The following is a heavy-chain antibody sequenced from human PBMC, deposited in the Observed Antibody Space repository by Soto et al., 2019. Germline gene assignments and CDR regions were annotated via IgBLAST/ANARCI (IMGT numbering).Heavy chain of an antibody. J-gene: IGHJ5*02. CDR2: IYYSGST. CDR3: ARVGFWSGYDTWWFDP. D-gene: IGHD3-3*01. CDR1: GGSVSSGSYY. V-gene: IGHV4-61*01. Sequence: SETLSLTCTVSGGSVSSGSYYWSWIRQPPGKGLEWIGYIYYSGSTNYNPSLKSRVTISVDTSKNQFSLKLSSVTAADTAVYYCARVGFWSGYDTWWFDPWGQGTLVTVSS.